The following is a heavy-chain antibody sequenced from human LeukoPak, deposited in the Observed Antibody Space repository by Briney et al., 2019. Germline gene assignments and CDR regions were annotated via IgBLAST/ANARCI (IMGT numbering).Heavy chain of an antibody. CDR2: INSDGTTT. CDR1: GFTFSNYW. V-gene: IGHV3-74*01. CDR3: ASYLDNGYRLDY. Sequence: PGGSLRLSCVASGFTFSNYWMHWVRQAPGKGPVWVSRINSDGTTTRYADSVKGRFTISRDNAKNTLYLQMDSLRAEDTAVYYCASYLDNGYRLDYWGQGTLVTVSS. J-gene: IGHJ4*02. D-gene: IGHD5-12*01.